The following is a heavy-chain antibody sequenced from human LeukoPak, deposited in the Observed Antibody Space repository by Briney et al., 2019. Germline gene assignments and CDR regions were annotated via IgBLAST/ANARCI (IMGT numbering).Heavy chain of an antibody. D-gene: IGHD3-3*01. Sequence: GASVKVSCKASGYTFTGYYIHWVRQAPGQELEWMGWITPNSGGTNYAQKFQGRVTMTRDTSITTAYMELTSLRSDDTAVYYCALYDFWSGYSDYWGQGTLVTVSS. V-gene: IGHV1-2*02. CDR2: ITPNSGGT. CDR3: ALYDFWSGYSDY. J-gene: IGHJ4*02. CDR1: GYTFTGYY.